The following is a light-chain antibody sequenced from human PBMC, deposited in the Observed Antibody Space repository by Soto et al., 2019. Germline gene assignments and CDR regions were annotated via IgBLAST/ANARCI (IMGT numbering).Light chain of an antibody. J-gene: IGKJ1*01. CDR1: QSISTY. CDR3: QQSYSTPRK. CDR2: AAS. V-gene: IGKV1-39*01. Sequence: DIQMTQSPSSLSASVGDRVTISCRACQSISTYLNWYQHKPGKAPKLLIYAASSLQSGVPSRFSGSGSGTDFTLTISSLQPEDFATYYCQQSYSTPRKFGQGTKVEIK.